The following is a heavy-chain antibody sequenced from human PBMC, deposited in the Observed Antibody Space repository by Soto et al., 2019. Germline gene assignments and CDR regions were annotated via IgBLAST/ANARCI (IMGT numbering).Heavy chain of an antibody. CDR3: ARVVRKAVAGGYYTGMNV. J-gene: IGHJ6*04. V-gene: IGHV4-59*01. CDR1: GGSISSYY. CDR2: IYYSGST. Sequence: SETLSLSCTVSGGSISSYYWSWIRQPPGKGLEWIGYIYYSGSTNYNPSLKSRVTISVDTSKNQFSLKLSSVTAADTAVYYCARVVRKAVAGGYYTGMNVWGKGPRSPSPQ. D-gene: IGHD6-19*01.